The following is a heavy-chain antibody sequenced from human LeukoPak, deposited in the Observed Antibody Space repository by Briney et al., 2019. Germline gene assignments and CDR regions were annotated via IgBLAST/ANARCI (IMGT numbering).Heavy chain of an antibody. J-gene: IGHJ6*03. CDR2: FIPILGTA. CDR1: GVTFSNYA. Sequence: GASVKVSCKASGVTFSNYAFTWVRQAPGQGLEWLGGFIPILGTANYAQKFQGRVTITADRSTSTAYMELNSLRSEDTAVYYCARGLISGTTSYYYSYMDVWGKGTTVTVSS. CDR3: ARGLISGTTSYYYSYMDV. V-gene: IGHV1-69*10. D-gene: IGHD1-20*01.